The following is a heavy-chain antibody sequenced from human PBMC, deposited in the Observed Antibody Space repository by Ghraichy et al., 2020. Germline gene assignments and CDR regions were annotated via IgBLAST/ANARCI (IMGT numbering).Heavy chain of an antibody. D-gene: IGHD3-3*01. J-gene: IGHJ4*02. CDR3: ASGLGSGYSY. CDR2: INPNSGGT. Sequence: ASVKVSCKIGRAHVCTPFTRFQLLCRLQLQEKMGWINPNSGGTNYAQKFQGRVTMTRDTSISTAYMELSRLRSDDTAVFYCASGLGSGYSYWGQGTLVTVSS. CDR1: RAHVCTPF. V-gene: IGHV1-2*02.